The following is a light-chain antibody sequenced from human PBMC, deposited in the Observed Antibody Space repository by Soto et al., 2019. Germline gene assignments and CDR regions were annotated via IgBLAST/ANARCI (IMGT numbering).Light chain of an antibody. CDR3: QHYNSYSEFS. CDR1: QSIGVW. J-gene: IGKJ3*01. CDR2: MAS. V-gene: IGKV1-5*03. Sequence: IKMSQSPSILSASIGDRVTITCRASQSIGVWLAWFQQKPGKAPELLIYMASNLCTGAPSRFSGSGSGTEFTLTISSLQPDDFATYYCQHYNSYSEFSFGPRTKADIK.